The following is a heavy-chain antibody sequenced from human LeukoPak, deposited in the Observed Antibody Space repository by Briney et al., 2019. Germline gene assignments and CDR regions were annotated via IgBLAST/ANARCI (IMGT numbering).Heavy chain of an antibody. Sequence: SETLSLTCAVYGGSFSGYYWSWVRQPPGKGLEWIGEINHNGSTNYYPSLKSRVTISVDTSKNQFALKLRSWTAADTAVYYCSRRIGAGTVWFDPWGQGTLVTVSS. D-gene: IGHD6-13*01. J-gene: IGHJ5*02. CDR3: SRRIGAGTVWFDP. CDR1: GGSFSGYY. V-gene: IGHV4-34*01. CDR2: INHNGST.